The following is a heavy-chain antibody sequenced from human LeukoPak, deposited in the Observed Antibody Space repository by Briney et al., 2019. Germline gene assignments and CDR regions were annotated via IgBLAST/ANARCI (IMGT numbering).Heavy chain of an antibody. CDR3: ARVGFGWYQIDY. Sequence: GGSLRLSCATSGFTLSIYGMHWVRQAPGKGLEWVAFIRYDGTSQYYTDSVKGRFTISRDNSMNTMYLQMNSLRVEDTAVYYCARVGFGWYQIDYWGQGTLVTVSS. D-gene: IGHD6-19*01. J-gene: IGHJ4*02. CDR1: GFTLSIYG. V-gene: IGHV3-30*02. CDR2: IRYDGTSQ.